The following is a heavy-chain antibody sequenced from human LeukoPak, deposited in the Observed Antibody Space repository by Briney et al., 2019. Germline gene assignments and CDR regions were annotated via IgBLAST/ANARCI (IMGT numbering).Heavy chain of an antibody. V-gene: IGHV3-33*01. D-gene: IGHD1-26*01. CDR2: IWYDGSNK. CDR3: ARRPVGATSSFDY. Sequence: PGRSLRLSCAASGFTFSSYGMHWVRQAPGKGLEWVAIIWYDGSNKYYADSVKGRFTISRDNSKNTLSLQMSSLRAEDTAVYYCARRPVGATSSFDYWGQGTLVTVSS. CDR1: GFTFSSYG. J-gene: IGHJ4*02.